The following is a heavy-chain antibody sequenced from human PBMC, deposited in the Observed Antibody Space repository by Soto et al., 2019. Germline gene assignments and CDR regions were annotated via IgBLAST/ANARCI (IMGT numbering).Heavy chain of an antibody. CDR2: ISGSGGST. Sequence: PGGSLRLSCAASGFTFSSYAMSWVRQAPGKGLEWVSAISGSGGSTYYADSVKGRFTISRDNSKNTLYLQMNSLRAEDTAVYYCAKSKYSSGWSQYYFDYWGQGTLVTVSS. CDR3: AKSKYSSGWSQYYFDY. J-gene: IGHJ4*02. D-gene: IGHD6-19*01. CDR1: GFTFSSYA. V-gene: IGHV3-23*01.